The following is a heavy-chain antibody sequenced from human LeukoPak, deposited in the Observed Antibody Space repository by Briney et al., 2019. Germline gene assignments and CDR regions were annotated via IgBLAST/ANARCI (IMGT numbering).Heavy chain of an antibody. CDR1: GVSISSFY. CDR2: ISYSGST. V-gene: IGHV4-59*01. J-gene: IGHJ6*02. Sequence: SETLSLTCTVSGVSISSFYWSWIRQPPGEGLEWIAYISYSGSTNYNPSLKSRVTISVDTSKNQFSLKLSSVTAADTAVFYCARVGGSGSYYYGMDVWGQGTTVTVSS. D-gene: IGHD3-10*01. CDR3: ARVGGSGSYYYGMDV.